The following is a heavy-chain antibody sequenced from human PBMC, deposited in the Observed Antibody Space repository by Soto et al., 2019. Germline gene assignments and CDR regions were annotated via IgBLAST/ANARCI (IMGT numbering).Heavy chain of an antibody. J-gene: IGHJ5*02. CDR2: ISGSGGST. CDR3: AKLPHDFWGGYQGPFYP. CDR1: GFTFSSYA. Sequence: GGSLRLSCAASGFTFSSYAMSWVRQAPGKGLEWVSAISGSGGSTYYADSVKGRFTISRDNSKNTLYLQMNSLRAEDTAVYYCAKLPHDFWGGYQGPFYPWGQGTLVTVSS. V-gene: IGHV3-23*01. D-gene: IGHD3-3*01.